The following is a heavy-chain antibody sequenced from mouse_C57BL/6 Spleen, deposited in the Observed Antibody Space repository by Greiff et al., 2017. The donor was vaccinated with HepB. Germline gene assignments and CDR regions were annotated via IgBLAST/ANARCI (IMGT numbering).Heavy chain of an antibody. Sequence: VQLQQPGTELVKPGASVKLSCKASGYTFTSYWMHWVKQRPGQGLEWIGKINPSNGGTNYNEKFKSKATLTVDKSSSTAYMQLSSLTSEDSAVYYCAREGVTTVVATDYWGQGTTLTVSS. D-gene: IGHD1-1*01. CDR3: AREGVTTVVATDY. V-gene: IGHV1-53*01. CDR1: GYTFTSYW. CDR2: INPSNGGT. J-gene: IGHJ2*01.